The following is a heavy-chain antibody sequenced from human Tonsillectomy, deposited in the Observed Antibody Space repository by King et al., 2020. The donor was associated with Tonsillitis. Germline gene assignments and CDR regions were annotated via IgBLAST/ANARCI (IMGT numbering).Heavy chain of an antibody. CDR3: AKTYSISWWGEPFDY. J-gene: IGHJ4*02. D-gene: IGHD6-13*01. V-gene: IGHV3-23*04. Sequence: VQLVESGGGLVQPGGSLRLSCAASGFTFSSYAMSWVRQAPGKGLEWVSPISGSGDTTYYADSVKGRFTISRDNSKNTLYLQMKSLRAEDTAVYYCAKTYSISWWGEPFDYWGQGALVTVSS. CDR2: ISGSGDTT. CDR1: GFTFSSYA.